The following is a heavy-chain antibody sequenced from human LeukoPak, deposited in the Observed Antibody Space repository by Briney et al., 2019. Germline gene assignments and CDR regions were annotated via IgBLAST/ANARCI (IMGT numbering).Heavy chain of an antibody. CDR2: ISSTSSYI. CDR1: GFTFSSSD. CDR3: ASVTRVDAFDI. J-gene: IGHJ3*02. D-gene: IGHD4-11*01. Sequence: PGGSLRPSCAASGFTFSSSDMNWVRQAPGKGLEWVSSISSTSSYIYYADSVKGRFTISRDNAKNSLYLQMNSLRAEDTAVYYCASVTRVDAFDIWGQGTMVTVSS. V-gene: IGHV3-21*01.